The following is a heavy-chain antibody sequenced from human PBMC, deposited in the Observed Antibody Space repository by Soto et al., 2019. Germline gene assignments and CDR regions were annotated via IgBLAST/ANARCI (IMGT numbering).Heavy chain of an antibody. CDR1: GVTFSSYE. CDR3: QRDKTMGWYYFDH. D-gene: IGHD1-1*01. J-gene: IGHJ4*02. V-gene: IGHV3-48*03. CDR2: ISSSGSTI. Sequence: GGSLRLSCAASGVTFSSYEMNWVRQAPGKGLEWVSYISSSGSTIYYADSVKGRFTISRDNAKNSLYLQMNSLRAEDTAVYYCQRDKTMGWYYFDHWGQGTLVTVSS.